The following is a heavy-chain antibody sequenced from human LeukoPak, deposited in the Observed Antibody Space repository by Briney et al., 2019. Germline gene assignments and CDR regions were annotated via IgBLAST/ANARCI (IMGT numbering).Heavy chain of an antibody. CDR2: INQDGSAK. V-gene: IGHV3-7*03. CDR1: GFTLSGHW. D-gene: IGHD1-26*01. Sequence: GGSLRLSCAASGFTLSGHWMTWVRQAPGKGLEWVANINQDGSAKYYVDSVKGRFTISRDNAKNTLYLQMNSLRAEDTAVYYCAKPRLDLIVGATDFDYWGQGTLVTVSS. CDR3: AKPRLDLIVGATDFDY. J-gene: IGHJ4*02.